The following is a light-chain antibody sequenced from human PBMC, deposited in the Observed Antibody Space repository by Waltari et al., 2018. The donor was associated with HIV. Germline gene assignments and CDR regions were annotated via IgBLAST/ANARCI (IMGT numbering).Light chain of an antibody. CDR3: CSYAGNYSYV. CDR2: DVI. CDR1: SSDVGDSTY. Sequence: QSALTKPRSVSGSPGQSVTISCTGTSSDVGDSTYVSWYRQNPGKVPKLMLYDVIKRPSGVPDRFSGSRSGNTASLTISGLQAEDEADYFCCSYAGNYSYVFGSGSRVTVL. J-gene: IGLJ1*01. V-gene: IGLV2-11*01.